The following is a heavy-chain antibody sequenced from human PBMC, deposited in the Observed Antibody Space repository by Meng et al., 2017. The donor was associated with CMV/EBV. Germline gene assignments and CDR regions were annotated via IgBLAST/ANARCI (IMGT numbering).Heavy chain of an antibody. J-gene: IGHJ4*02. V-gene: IGHV3-33*06. Sequence: GFTFSSYGMHWVRQAPGKGLEWVAVIWYDGSNKYYAESVKGRFTISRDNSKNTLYLQMNSLRAEDTAVYYCAKDRGTYYYGSGPPDYWGQGTLVTVSS. D-gene: IGHD3-10*01. CDR2: IWYDGSNK. CDR3: AKDRGTYYYGSGPPDY. CDR1: GFTFSSYG.